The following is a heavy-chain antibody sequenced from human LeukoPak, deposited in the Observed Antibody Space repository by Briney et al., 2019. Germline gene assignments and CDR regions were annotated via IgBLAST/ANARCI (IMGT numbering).Heavy chain of an antibody. V-gene: IGHV4-30-4*01. Sequence: SETLSLTCTVSGGSFSSGDYFWSWIRQPPGKGLEWIGYIYYSGSTYYNPSLKSRVTILVDTSKSQFSLRLSSVTAADTAVYYCARVRGGSYGDYGMDVWGQGTTVTVSS. CDR3: ARVRGGSYGDYGMDV. CDR2: IYYSGST. D-gene: IGHD1-26*01. J-gene: IGHJ6*02. CDR1: GGSFSSGDYF.